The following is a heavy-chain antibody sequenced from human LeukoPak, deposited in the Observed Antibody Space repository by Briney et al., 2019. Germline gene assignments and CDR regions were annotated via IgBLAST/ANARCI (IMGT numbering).Heavy chain of an antibody. CDR2: INPNSGGT. V-gene: IGHV1-2*02. D-gene: IGHD1-26*01. J-gene: IGHJ4*02. Sequence: ASVKVSCKASGYTFTGYHMHWVRQAPGQGLEWMGWINPNSGGTNYAQKFQGSVTMTRDTSISTAYMELRSLRSDDTAVYYCARAAINSGSRLSRGVFDYWGQGTLVTVSS. CDR3: ARAAINSGSRLSRGVFDY. CDR1: GYTFTGYH.